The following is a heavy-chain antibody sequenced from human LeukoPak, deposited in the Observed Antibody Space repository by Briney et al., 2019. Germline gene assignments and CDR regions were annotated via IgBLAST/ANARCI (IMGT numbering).Heavy chain of an antibody. D-gene: IGHD1-26*01. CDR2: ISSSSSYI. CDR1: GFTFSSYS. Sequence: PGGSLRLSCAASGFTFSSYSMSWVRQAPGKGLEWVSSISSSSSYIYYADLVKGRFTISRDNAKNSLYLQMNSLRAEDTAVYYCARKVGATDYWGQGTLVTVSS. CDR3: ARKVGATDY. V-gene: IGHV3-21*01. J-gene: IGHJ4*02.